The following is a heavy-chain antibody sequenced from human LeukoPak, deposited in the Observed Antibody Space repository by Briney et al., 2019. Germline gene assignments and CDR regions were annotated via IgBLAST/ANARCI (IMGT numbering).Heavy chain of an antibody. J-gene: IGHJ4*02. CDR1: GFTLSNFA. D-gene: IGHD1-14*01. V-gene: IGHV3-13*01. Sequence: GGSLRLSCAASGFTLSNFAMHWVRQATGKGLEWVSAIGTAGDTFYPGSVKGRFTISRENVKNSLYLQMNNLRAEDTAVYYCARQITPHGNFDYWGQGTLVTVSS. CDR2: IGTAGDT. CDR3: ARQITPHGNFDY.